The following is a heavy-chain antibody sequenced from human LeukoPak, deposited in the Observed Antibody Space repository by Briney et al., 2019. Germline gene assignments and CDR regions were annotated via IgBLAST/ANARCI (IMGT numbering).Heavy chain of an antibody. Sequence: GGSLRLSCAASGFSFSTSPMSWVRQPPGKGLEWVSAMNNGPGATFYRDSVRGRFTISRDDSKSALYLQMNSLRAEDTGTYYCAKTHYDLLDVWGQGTTVTVSS. CDR2: MNNGPGAT. J-gene: IGHJ6*02. V-gene: IGHV3-23*01. D-gene: IGHD5-12*01. CDR3: AKTHYDLLDV. CDR1: GFSFSTSP.